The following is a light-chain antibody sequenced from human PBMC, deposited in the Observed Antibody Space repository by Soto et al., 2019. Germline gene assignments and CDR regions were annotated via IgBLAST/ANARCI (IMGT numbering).Light chain of an antibody. V-gene: IGLV2-14*01. CDR1: SSDVGGCNY. CDR2: EVS. CDR3: SSYTTSTTYV. J-gene: IGLJ1*01. Sequence: QAVLTQPASVSGSPGQSITISCTGTSSDVGGCNYVSWYQQHPGKAPKLMIYEVSYRPSGVSHRFSGSKSGNTASVTISGLQAEDEADYYCSSYTTSTTYVFGPETKVA.